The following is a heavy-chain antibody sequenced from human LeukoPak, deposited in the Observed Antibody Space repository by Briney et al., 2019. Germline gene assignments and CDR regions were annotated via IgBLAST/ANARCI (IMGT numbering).Heavy chain of an antibody. CDR3: VSMDPGWYFDL. D-gene: IGHD3-10*01. V-gene: IGHV3-53*01. J-gene: IGHJ2*01. CDR1: GFTVSSNY. Sequence: PGGSLRLSCAASGFTVSSNYMSWVRQAPGKGLEWVSVIYSGGSTYYADSVKGRFTISRDNSKNTLYLQMNSLRAEDTAVYYCVSMDPGWYFDLWGRGTLVTVSS. CDR2: IYSGGST.